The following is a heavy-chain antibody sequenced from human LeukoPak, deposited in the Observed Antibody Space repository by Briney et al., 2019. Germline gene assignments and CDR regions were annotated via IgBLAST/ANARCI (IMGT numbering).Heavy chain of an antibody. D-gene: IGHD3-10*01. V-gene: IGHV3-7*01. J-gene: IGHJ4*02. CDR1: GFTFNSYW. CDR3: GRPSRGSPTDD. CDR2: IRQDGSDK. Sequence: GGSLRLSCVASGFTFNSYWMSWVRQAPEKGLEWLANIRQDGSDKQYVDSVKGRFTISRNNAKNSLDLQMNSLSAEDTAVYYCGRPSRGSPTDDWGQGTLVTVSS.